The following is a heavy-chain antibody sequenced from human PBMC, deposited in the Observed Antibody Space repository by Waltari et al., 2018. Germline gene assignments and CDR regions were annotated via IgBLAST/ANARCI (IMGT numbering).Heavy chain of an antibody. V-gene: IGHV3-23*03. CDR1: GFTFSSYA. D-gene: IGHD2-2*01. J-gene: IGHJ4*02. Sequence: EVQLLESGGGLVQPGGSLRLSCAASGFTFSSYAMSWVRQAPGKGLEWVSLIYRGGSTYYADSVKGRFTIVRDNSKNTLYLQMNSLIAEDTAVYYCAKDEVGSTSTSCSFDYWGQGTLVTVSS. CDR3: AKDEVGSTSTSCSFDY. CDR2: IYRGGST.